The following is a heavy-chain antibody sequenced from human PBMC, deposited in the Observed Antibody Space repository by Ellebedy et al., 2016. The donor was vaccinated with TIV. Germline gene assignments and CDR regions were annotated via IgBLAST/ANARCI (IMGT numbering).Heavy chain of an antibody. CDR2: ISAYNDNT. J-gene: IGHJ4*02. CDR1: VYTFTSYG. V-gene: IGHV1-18*01. D-gene: IGHD3-10*01. CDR3: ARTYGSGNYYPTDY. Sequence: ASVTVSCXASVYTFTSYGISWVRQAPGQGLEWMGWISAYNDNTNYAQKLQGRVTMTTDTSTSTAYMELRSLRSDDTAVYYCARTYGSGNYYPTDYWGQGTLVTVSS.